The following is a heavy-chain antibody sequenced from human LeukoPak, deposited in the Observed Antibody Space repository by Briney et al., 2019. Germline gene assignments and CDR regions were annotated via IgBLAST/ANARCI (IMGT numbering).Heavy chain of an antibody. D-gene: IGHD2-2*02. Sequence: SETLSLTCAVYGGSFSGYYWSWIRQPPGKVLEWIGEINHSGSTNYNPSLKSRVTISVDTSKNQFSLKLSSVTAADTAVYYCARGQVAAIHNWFDPWGQGTLVTVSS. CDR3: ARGQVAAIHNWFDP. J-gene: IGHJ5*02. CDR1: GGSFSGYY. CDR2: INHSGST. V-gene: IGHV4-34*01.